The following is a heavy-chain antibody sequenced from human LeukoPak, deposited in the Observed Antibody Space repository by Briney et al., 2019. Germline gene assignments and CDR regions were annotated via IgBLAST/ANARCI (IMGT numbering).Heavy chain of an antibody. Sequence: SETLSLTCTVSGGSISSYYWGWIRQPPGKGLEWIGYIYYSGSTNYKPSLKSRVTISVDTSKNQFSLKLSSVTAADTAVYYCARGGYYGSGNDFRFDPWGQGTLVTASS. CDR2: IYYSGST. CDR3: ARGGYYGSGNDFRFDP. V-gene: IGHV4-59*01. J-gene: IGHJ5*02. D-gene: IGHD3-10*01. CDR1: GGSISSYY.